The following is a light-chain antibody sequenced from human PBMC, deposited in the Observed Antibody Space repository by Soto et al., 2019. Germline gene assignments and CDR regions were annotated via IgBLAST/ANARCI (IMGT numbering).Light chain of an antibody. V-gene: IGLV1-40*01. Sequence: QSVLTQPPSVSGAPGQRVTISCTWSSSNIGAGYDVHWYQQHPGTAPKLLIYGNSNRPSGVPDRFSGSESGTSASLAITGLQAEDEADYYCQSYDSSLSVVFGGGTKLTVL. J-gene: IGLJ2*01. CDR1: SSNIGAGYD. CDR3: QSYDSSLSVV. CDR2: GNS.